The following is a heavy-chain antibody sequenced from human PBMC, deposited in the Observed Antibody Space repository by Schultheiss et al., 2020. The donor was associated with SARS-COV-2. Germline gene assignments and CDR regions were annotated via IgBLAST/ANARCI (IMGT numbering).Heavy chain of an antibody. CDR3: ARGQPFDY. Sequence: LRLSCAISGDTVSSNTAAWNWIRQSPSRGLEWLGRTYYRSKWYIDYGASVKSRISINPDTSKSQVSLQLNSMTPEDTAVYYCARGQPFDYWGQGTLVTVSS. CDR2: TYYRSKWYI. V-gene: IGHV6-1*01. CDR1: GDTVSSNTAA. D-gene: IGHD1-1*01. J-gene: IGHJ4*02.